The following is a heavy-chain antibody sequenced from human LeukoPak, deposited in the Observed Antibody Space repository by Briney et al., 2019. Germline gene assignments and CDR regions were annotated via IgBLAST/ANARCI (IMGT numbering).Heavy chain of an antibody. Sequence: GASVKVSCKASGYTFTGYYMHWVRQAPGQGLEWMGWINPNSGGTNYAQKFQGRVTMTRDTSISTAYMELSRLRSDDTAVYYCARDSYCGGDCYSDYYYGMDVWGQGTTVTVSS. J-gene: IGHJ6*02. CDR1: GYTFTGYY. CDR2: INPNSGGT. D-gene: IGHD2-21*02. CDR3: ARDSYCGGDCYSDYYYGMDV. V-gene: IGHV1-2*02.